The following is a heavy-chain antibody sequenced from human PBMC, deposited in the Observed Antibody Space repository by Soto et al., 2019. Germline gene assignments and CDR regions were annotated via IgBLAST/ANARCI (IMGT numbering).Heavy chain of an antibody. D-gene: IGHD4-17*01. Sequence: QVTLKESGPVLVKPTEPLTLTCSVSGFSLTNGRMGVSWIRQPPGKGLEWLAHFFSDAERSYSTSMQSRLNMYPDSSGSQVVLTMTNMAPADTATYFCARMDGDYNYYGLDVWGHGIAVTVSS. CDR2: FFSDAER. V-gene: IGHV2-26*01. CDR1: GFSLTNGRMG. CDR3: ARMDGDYNYYGLDV. J-gene: IGHJ6*02.